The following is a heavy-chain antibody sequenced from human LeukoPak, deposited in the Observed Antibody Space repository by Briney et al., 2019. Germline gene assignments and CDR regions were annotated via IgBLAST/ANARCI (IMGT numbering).Heavy chain of an antibody. V-gene: IGHV1-18*01. CDR2: ISAYNGNT. CDR1: GYTFTSYG. Sequence: GASVTVSCKASGYTFTSYGISWVRQAPGQGLEWMGWISAYNGNTNYAQKLQGRVTMTTDTSTSTAYMELRSLRSDDTAVYYCARESDRYYYYYMDVWGKGTTVTVSS. CDR3: ARESDRYYYYYMDV. D-gene: IGHD1-14*01. J-gene: IGHJ6*03.